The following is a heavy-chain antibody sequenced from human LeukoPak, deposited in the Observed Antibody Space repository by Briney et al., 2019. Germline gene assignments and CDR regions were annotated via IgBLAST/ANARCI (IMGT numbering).Heavy chain of an antibody. V-gene: IGHV3-23*01. D-gene: IGHD6-13*01. Sequence: GSLRLSCXASGFTFSTYAMNWVRQAAGRGLEWVSGISASGGSTYYADSVKGRFTISRDDSKSTLYLQMNSLRAEDTAVYYCAKRSTSSWYFEYWGQGTLVTVSS. CDR2: ISASGGST. CDR3: AKRSTSSWYFEY. CDR1: GFTFSTYA. J-gene: IGHJ4*02.